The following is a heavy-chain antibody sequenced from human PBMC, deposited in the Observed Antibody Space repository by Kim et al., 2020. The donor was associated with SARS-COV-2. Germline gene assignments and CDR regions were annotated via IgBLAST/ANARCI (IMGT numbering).Heavy chain of an antibody. V-gene: IGHV4-59*09. Sequence: STNDHPSLKSRVPISMDTSKNPFSLRLSSVTAADTALYYCARGGKGAFDTWGRGTMVTVSS. J-gene: IGHJ3*02. CDR2: ST. CDR3: ARGGKGAFDT.